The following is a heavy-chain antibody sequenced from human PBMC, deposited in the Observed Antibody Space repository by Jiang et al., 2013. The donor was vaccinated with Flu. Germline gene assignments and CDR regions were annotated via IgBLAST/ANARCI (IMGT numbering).Heavy chain of an antibody. Sequence: WVRQMPGKGLEWMGIIYPGDSDTRYSPSFQGQVTISADKSISTAYLQWSSLKASDTAMYYCARQAVDTAGGGYFQHWGQGTLVTVSS. CDR3: ARQAVDTAGGGYFQH. D-gene: IGHD5-18*01. V-gene: IGHV5-51*01. CDR2: IYPGDSDT. J-gene: IGHJ1*01.